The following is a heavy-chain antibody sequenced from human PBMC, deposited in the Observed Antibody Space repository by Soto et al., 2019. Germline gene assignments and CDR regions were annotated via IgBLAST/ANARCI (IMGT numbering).Heavy chain of an antibody. D-gene: IGHD2-2*01. CDR3: ARDYCSSTSCYSHYYMDV. J-gene: IGHJ6*03. Sequence: PGGSLRLSCAASGFTFSSYSMNWVRQAPGKGLEWVSYISSSSSTIYYADSVKGRFTISRDNAKNSPYLQMNSLRAEDTAVYYCARDYCSSTSCYSHYYMDVWGKGTTVTVS. V-gene: IGHV3-48*01. CDR2: ISSSSSTI. CDR1: GFTFSSYS.